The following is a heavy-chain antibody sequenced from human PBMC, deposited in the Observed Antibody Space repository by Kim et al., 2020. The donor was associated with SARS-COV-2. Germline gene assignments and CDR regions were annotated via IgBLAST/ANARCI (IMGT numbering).Heavy chain of an antibody. CDR1: GGSISSSSYY. V-gene: IGHV4-39*01. D-gene: IGHD2-2*01. CDR3: ARPGQTSHFYFDY. J-gene: IGHJ4*02. Sequence: SETLSLTCTVSGGSISSSSYYWGWIRQPPGKGLEWIGSIYYSGSTYYNPSLKSRVTISVDTSKNQFSLKLSSVTAADTAVYYCARPGQTSHFYFDYWGQGTLVTVSS. CDR2: IYYSGST.